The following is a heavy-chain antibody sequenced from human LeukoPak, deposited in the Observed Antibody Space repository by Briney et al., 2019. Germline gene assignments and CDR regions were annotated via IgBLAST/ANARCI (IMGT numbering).Heavy chain of an antibody. J-gene: IGHJ4*02. CDR1: GFSFTNAW. CDR3: TWLWAGANCH. CDR2: IKSKTDGGTT. V-gene: IGHV3-15*01. D-gene: IGHD4/OR15-4a*01. Sequence: GGSLRLSCAASGFSFTNAWMSWVRQAPGRGLEWVGRIKSKTDGGTTDYAAPVKGRFTISRDESKNTLYLQMNSLKTEDTAVYYCTWLWAGANCHWGQGTLVTVSS.